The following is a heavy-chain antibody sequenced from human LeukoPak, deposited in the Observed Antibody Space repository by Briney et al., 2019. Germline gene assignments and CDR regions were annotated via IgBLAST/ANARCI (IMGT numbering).Heavy chain of an antibody. V-gene: IGHV4-39*07. CDR3: ASTNWRFGELLLFDP. CDR2: IYYSGST. J-gene: IGHJ5*02. Sequence: SETLSLTCTVSGGSISRSSYYWGWIRQPPGKGLEWIGSIYYSGSTYYNPSLKSRVTISVDTSKNQFSLKLSSVTAADTAVYYCASTNWRFGELLLFDPWGQGTLVTVSS. CDR1: GGSISRSSYY. D-gene: IGHD3-10*01.